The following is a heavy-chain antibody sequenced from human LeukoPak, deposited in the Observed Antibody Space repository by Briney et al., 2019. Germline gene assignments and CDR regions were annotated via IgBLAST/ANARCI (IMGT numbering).Heavy chain of an antibody. Sequence: GGSLRLSCAASGFTLSSYWMHWVRQAPGKGLVWVSRINGDGSSTSYADSVKGRFTISRDSAKNTLYLQMNSLRAEDTAVYYCARGSSVVGLDWGQGTLVSVSS. D-gene: IGHD2-15*01. V-gene: IGHV3-74*01. J-gene: IGHJ4*02. CDR2: INGDGSST. CDR3: ARGSSVVGLD. CDR1: GFTLSSYW.